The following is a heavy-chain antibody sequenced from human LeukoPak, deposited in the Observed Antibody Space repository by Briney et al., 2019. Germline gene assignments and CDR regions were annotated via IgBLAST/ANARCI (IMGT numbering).Heavy chain of an antibody. CDR1: GFIFSSYS. CDR2: ITGSGGNT. J-gene: IGHJ6*02. CDR3: AKAASSSWPSYYYGMAV. Sequence: PGGSLRLSCAASGFIFSSYSMSWVRQAPGKGLEWVSVITGSGGNTYYADSVKGRFTISKDNSKNTVYLQMSSLRVDDTAVYYCAKAASSSWPSYYYGMAVWGQGTTVTVSS. V-gene: IGHV3-23*01. D-gene: IGHD6-13*01.